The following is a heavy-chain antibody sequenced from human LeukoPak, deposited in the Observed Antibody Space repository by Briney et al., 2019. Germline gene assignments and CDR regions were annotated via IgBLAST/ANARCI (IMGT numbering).Heavy chain of an antibody. D-gene: IGHD2-2*01. Sequence: TSETLSLTCSVSGGSISSSSYYWGWIRQPPGKGLEWIGSIYYSGSTYYNPSLKSRVTISVDTSKNQFSLKLSSVTAADTAVYYCARPGDDPSYSLPGYFDYWGQGTLVTVSS. V-gene: IGHV4-39*01. J-gene: IGHJ4*02. CDR1: GGSISSSSYY. CDR3: ARPGDDPSYSLPGYFDY. CDR2: IYYSGST.